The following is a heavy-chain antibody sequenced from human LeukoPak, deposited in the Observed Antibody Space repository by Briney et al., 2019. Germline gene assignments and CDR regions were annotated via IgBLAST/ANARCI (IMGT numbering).Heavy chain of an antibody. V-gene: IGHV3-7*01. CDR2: IKQDGSEK. Sequence: QPGGSLRLLCVDSGFTFSRYWMRWVRQAPGKGLEWVANIKQDGSEKYYVDSVKGRFTISRDNAKNSLYLQMNSLRAEDTAVYYCARDSAYYDFGYFDYWGQGTLVTVSS. CDR3: ARDSAYYDFGYFDY. D-gene: IGHD3-3*01. J-gene: IGHJ4*02. CDR1: GFTFSRYW.